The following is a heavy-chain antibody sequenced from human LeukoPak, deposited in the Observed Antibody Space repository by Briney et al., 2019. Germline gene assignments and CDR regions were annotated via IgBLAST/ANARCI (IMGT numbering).Heavy chain of an antibody. D-gene: IGHD6-19*01. Sequence: GESLKISCKAAGYRFTSYWIGWGRQMPGKGLEWMGIIYPGDSDTRYSPSFQGQVTISADNSINTAYLQWSSLMAPDTGKYYSSRSRAPGAGDAIDIWGQGTMVTVSS. J-gene: IGHJ3*02. CDR2: IYPGDSDT. V-gene: IGHV5-51*01. CDR1: GYRFTSYW. CDR3: SRSRAPGAGDAIDI.